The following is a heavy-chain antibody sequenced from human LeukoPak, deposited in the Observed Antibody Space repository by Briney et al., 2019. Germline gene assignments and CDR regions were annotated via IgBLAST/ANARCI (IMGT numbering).Heavy chain of an antibody. V-gene: IGHV3-11*04. J-gene: IGHJ3*02. Sequence: GGSLRLSCAASGFTFSDYYMSWIRQAPGKGLEWVSYISSRGSTIYYADSVKGRFTISRDNSKNTLYLQMNSLRAEDTAVYYCAKERDYYGSGSLDAFDIWGQGTMVTVSS. D-gene: IGHD3-10*01. CDR1: GFTFSDYY. CDR3: AKERDYYGSGSLDAFDI. CDR2: ISSRGSTI.